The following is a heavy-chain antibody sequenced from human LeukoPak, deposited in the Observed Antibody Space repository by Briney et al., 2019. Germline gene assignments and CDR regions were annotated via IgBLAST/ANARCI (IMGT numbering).Heavy chain of an antibody. CDR3: ARGLGNDGIFDY. Sequence: ASVKVSCKASGYTFTSYDINWVRQATGQGLEGMGWMNPNSGNTGYAQKFQGRVTMTRNTSISTAYMELSSLRSEDTAVYYCARGLGNDGIFDYWGQGTLVTVSS. V-gene: IGHV1-8*01. CDR2: MNPNSGNT. CDR1: GYTFTSYD. J-gene: IGHJ4*02. D-gene: IGHD1-1*01.